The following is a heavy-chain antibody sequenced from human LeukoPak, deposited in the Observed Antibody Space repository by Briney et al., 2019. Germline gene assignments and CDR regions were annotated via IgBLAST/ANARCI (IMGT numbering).Heavy chain of an antibody. D-gene: IGHD3-22*01. CDR3: ARSGYYYDSSGSSS. V-gene: IGHV3-33*01. J-gene: IGHJ5*02. CDR1: GFTFSSYG. Sequence: GGSLRLSCAASGFTFSSYGMHWVRQAPGKGLEWVAVIWYDGSNKYYADSVKGRFTISRDNSRSTLYLQMDSLRAEDTAVYYCARSGYYYDSSGSSSWGQGTLVTVSS. CDR2: IWYDGSNK.